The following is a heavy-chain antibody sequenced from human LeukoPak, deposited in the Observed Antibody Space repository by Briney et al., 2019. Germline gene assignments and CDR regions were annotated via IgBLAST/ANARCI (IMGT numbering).Heavy chain of an antibody. CDR3: ARGRERGRRHDYGDYPPAALNYFDY. V-gene: IGHV3-7*01. Sequence: GGSLRLSCAASGFTFSDYSMSWVRQAPGKGLEWVAHIKQDGSQEYYVDSVKGRFTISRDSAKNSLYLQMNSLRAEDTAVYYCARGRERGRRHDYGDYPPAALNYFDYWGQGTLVTVSS. D-gene: IGHD4-17*01. J-gene: IGHJ4*02. CDR2: IKQDGSQE. CDR1: GFTFSDYS.